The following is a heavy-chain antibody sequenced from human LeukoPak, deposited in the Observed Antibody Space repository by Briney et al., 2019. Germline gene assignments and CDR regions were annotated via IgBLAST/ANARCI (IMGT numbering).Heavy chain of an antibody. CDR2: IYYSGST. CDR1: GGSINSYY. CDR3: ARSSGTYYYGSGSYYNP. J-gene: IGHJ5*02. V-gene: IGHV4-59*01. Sequence: SETLSLTCTVSGGSINSYYWSWIRQPPGKGLEWIGYIYYSGSTNYNPSLKSRVTISVDTSKNQFSLKLSSVTAADTAVYYCARSSGTYYYGSGSYYNPWGQGTLVTVSS. D-gene: IGHD3-10*01.